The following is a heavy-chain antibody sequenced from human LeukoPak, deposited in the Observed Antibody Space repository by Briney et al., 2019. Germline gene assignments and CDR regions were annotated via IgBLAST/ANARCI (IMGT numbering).Heavy chain of an antibody. CDR2: INHSGST. CDR1: GGSFSGYY. D-gene: IGHD3-22*01. Sequence: SETLSLTCAVYGGSFSGYYWSWIRQPPGKELEWIGEINHSGSTNYNPSLKSRVTISVDTSKNQFSLKLSSVTAADTAVYYCAISSLVVIENWGQGTLVTVSS. J-gene: IGHJ4*02. CDR3: AISSLVVIEN. V-gene: IGHV4-34*01.